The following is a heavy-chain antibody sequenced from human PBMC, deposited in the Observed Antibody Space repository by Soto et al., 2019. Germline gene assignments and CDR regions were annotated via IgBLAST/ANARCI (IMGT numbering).Heavy chain of an antibody. J-gene: IGHJ4*02. CDR3: ARGRVLRYFDR. V-gene: IGHV4-30-4*01. CDR2: IYYSGST. CDR1: GGSISSGDYY. D-gene: IGHD3-9*01. Sequence: PSETLSLTCTVSGGSISSGDYYWSWIRQPPGKGLEWIGYIYYSGSTYYNPSLKSRVTISVDTSKNQFSLKLSSVTAADTAAYYCARGRVLRYFDRWGQGTLVTVSS.